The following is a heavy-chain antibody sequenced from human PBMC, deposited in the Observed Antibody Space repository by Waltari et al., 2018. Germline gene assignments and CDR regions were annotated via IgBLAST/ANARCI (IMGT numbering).Heavy chain of an antibody. D-gene: IGHD3-3*01. V-gene: IGHV4-34*01. CDR1: GGSFSGYY. CDR3: ARDPYYDFWSGYSIFDY. J-gene: IGHJ4*02. Sequence: QVQLQQWGTGLLKPSETLSLTCAVYGGSFSGYYWRWIRPPPGKGLEWMGEINHSGSTNYNPSLKSRVTISVDTSKNQFSLKLSSVTAADTAVYYCARDPYYDFWSGYSIFDYWGQGTLVTVSS. CDR2: INHSGST.